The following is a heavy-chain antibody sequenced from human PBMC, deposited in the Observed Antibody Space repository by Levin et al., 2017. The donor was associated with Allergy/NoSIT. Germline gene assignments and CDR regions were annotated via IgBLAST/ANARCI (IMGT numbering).Heavy chain of an antibody. Sequence: ETLSLTCAASGFTFRSYAMSWVRQAPGKGLEWVSAISGSGGSTYYADSVKGRFTISRDNSKNTLYLQMNSLRAEDTAVYYCAKGDPLGYCSGGSCSGWAFDSWGQGTMVTVSS. CDR2: ISGSGGST. CDR1: GFTFRSYA. V-gene: IGHV3-23*01. CDR3: AKGDPLGYCSGGSCSGWAFDS. D-gene: IGHD2-15*01. J-gene: IGHJ3*02.